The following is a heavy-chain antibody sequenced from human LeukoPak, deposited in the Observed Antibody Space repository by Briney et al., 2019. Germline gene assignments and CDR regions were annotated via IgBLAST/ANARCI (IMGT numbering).Heavy chain of an antibody. CDR3: ARLRSGGYFEY. V-gene: IGHV4-59*08. CDR1: GDSISSSY. J-gene: IGHJ4*02. D-gene: IGHD4-17*01. Sequence: SETLSLTCTVSGDSISSSYWSWIRQPPGKGLEWIGHIYYSGSTNYNPSLKSRVTISVTKNQFSPKLSSVTAADTAVYYCARLRSGGYFEYWGQGTLVTVSS. CDR2: IYYSGST.